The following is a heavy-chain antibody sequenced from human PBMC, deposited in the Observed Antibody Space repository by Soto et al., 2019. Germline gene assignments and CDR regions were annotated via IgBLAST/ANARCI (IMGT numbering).Heavy chain of an antibody. J-gene: IGHJ5*02. CDR2: TWYDESIK. CDR1: GFTFSSYA. CDR3: ARDYSAGAGENWFDP. D-gene: IGHD1-26*01. Sequence: GGSLRLSCAASGFTFSSYAMSWVRQAPGKGLERVALTWYDESIKVYADSVKGRFTISRDNSKNTLYLQMNNLRPEDTAVYYCARDYSAGAGENWFDPWGQGTLVTVSS. V-gene: IGHV3-33*08.